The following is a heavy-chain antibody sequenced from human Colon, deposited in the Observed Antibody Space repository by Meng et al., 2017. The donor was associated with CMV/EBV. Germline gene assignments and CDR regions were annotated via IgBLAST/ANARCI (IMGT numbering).Heavy chain of an antibody. V-gene: IGHV3-66*02. J-gene: IGHJ6*02. CDR2: ISSEDTT. D-gene: IGHD3-9*01. CDR3: AREGQLRYFDWLLHGMDV. CDR1: GFSVSSNY. Sequence: GGSLRLSCAASGFSVSSNYMSWVRQAPGKGLEWVSIISSEDTTHYADSVKGRFTISRDSSKNIVYLQMNSLRGDDTAVYYCAREGQLRYFDWLLHGMDVWGQGTTVTVSS.